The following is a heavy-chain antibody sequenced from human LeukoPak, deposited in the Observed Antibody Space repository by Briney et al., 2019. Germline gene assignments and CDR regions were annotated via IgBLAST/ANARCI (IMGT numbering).Heavy chain of an antibody. J-gene: IGHJ4*02. D-gene: IGHD7-27*01. CDR2: IPSDGSNK. CDR1: GFTFSTYG. Sequence: EGSLRLSCAASGFTFSTYGMHWVRQAPGKGLQWVAFIPSDGSNKYYADSVKGRFTISRDNSKTTLYLQMSSLRPEDTAVYYCATDRNWGFSYWGQGTLVTVSS. V-gene: IGHV3-30*02. CDR3: ATDRNWGFSY.